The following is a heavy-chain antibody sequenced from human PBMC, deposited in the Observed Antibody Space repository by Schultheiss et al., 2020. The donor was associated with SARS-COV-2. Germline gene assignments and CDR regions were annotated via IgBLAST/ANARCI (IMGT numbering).Heavy chain of an antibody. D-gene: IGHD3-10*01. J-gene: IGHJ5*02. Sequence: SETLSLTCSVSGASISSYYWTWLRQPPGKGLEWIGYIYYSGNTHYNPSLKSRLAMSVDTSRNQFSLTLNSVTAADTATYYCARHWGAMVRGVLQDWFDPWGQGTLVTVSS. CDR3: ARHWGAMVRGVLQDWFDP. CDR2: IYYSGNT. V-gene: IGHV4-59*08. CDR1: GASISSYY.